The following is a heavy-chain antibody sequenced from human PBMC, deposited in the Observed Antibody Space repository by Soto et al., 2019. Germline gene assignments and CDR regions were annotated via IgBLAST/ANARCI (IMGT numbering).Heavy chain of an antibody. Sequence: EVQLVESGGGLVQPGGSLRLSCAASGFTFSGYWMSWVRQAPGKGLEWVATIKLDGSEKYYVDSVRGRFTISRDDAKSSLYLQMNSLRAEDTAVYYCARRSFGTDYHYYYMDVWCKGTTVTVSS. CDR3: ARRSFGTDYHYYYMDV. J-gene: IGHJ6*03. V-gene: IGHV3-7*01. CDR2: IKLDGSEK. D-gene: IGHD3-3*01. CDR1: GFTFSGYW.